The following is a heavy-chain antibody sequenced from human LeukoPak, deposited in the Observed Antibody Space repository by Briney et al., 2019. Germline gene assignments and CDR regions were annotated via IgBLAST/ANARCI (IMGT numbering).Heavy chain of an antibody. D-gene: IGHD4-17*01. Sequence: SETLSLTCTVSGGSISSYYWRLIRPHPGKGLEGVGYLYYSGSTYYNPSLKSRVTIPVDTPKNQFSLTLISEPAAVTALYYFARVYSFRTTVSRYWYFDLWGRGTLVTVSS. CDR3: ARVYSFRTTVSRYWYFDL. J-gene: IGHJ2*01. CDR1: GGSISSYY. V-gene: IGHV4-59*06. CDR2: LYYSGST.